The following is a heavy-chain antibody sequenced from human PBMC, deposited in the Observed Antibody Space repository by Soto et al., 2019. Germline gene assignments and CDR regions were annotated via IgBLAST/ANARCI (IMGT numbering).Heavy chain of an antibody. V-gene: IGHV1-8*01. CDR3: ARGPGRITMIVVPNWFDP. CDR1: GYTFTSYD. Sequence: QVQLVQSGAEVKKPGASVKVSCKASGYTFTSYDINWVRQATGQGLEWMGWMNPNSGNTGYAQKFQGGVTMTRNTSISTAYMELSSLRSEDTAVYYCARGPGRITMIVVPNWFDPWGQGTLVTVSS. CDR2: MNPNSGNT. D-gene: IGHD3-22*01. J-gene: IGHJ5*02.